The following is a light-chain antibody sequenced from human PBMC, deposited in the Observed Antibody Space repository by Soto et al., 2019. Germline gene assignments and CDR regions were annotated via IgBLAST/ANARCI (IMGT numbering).Light chain of an antibody. J-gene: IGLJ2*01. CDR2: GSD. CDR1: RSNIGSNP. CDR3: AAWADSLFGTV. V-gene: IGLV1-44*01. Sequence: QSVLTQPPSASGTPGQRVAISCSGTRSNIGSNPVNWFQQLPGTAPKLLIYGSDQRPSGVPDRFSGSKSGTSASLAISGLQSEDEADYDCAAWADSLFGTVFGGGTKLTVL.